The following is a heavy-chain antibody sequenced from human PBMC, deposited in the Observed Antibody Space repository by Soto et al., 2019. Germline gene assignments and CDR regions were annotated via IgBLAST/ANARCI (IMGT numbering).Heavy chain of an antibody. CDR1: GFNFSSYA. J-gene: IGHJ6*02. CDR3: AKPVQPGPGYYYGMDV. Sequence: EVQLLESGGGLVQPGGSLRLSCAASGFNFSSYAMTWVRQAPGKGLEWVSAIRVGGGSTFYADSVKGRFTISRDNSKNTLSLQMNSLRAEDTAVYYCAKPVQPGPGYYYGMDVWGQGTTVTVSS. V-gene: IGHV3-23*01. CDR2: IRVGGGST.